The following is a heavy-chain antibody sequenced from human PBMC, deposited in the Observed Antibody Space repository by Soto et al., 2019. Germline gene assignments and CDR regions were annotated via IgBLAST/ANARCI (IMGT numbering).Heavy chain of an antibody. Sequence: EVQLVESGGGLVKPGGSLRLSCAASGFTFSSYSMNWVRQAPGKGLEWVSSISSSSSYIYYADSVKGRFTISRDNAKNSLYLQMNRLRAEDTAVYYCARVENYDFWSGYDTEPYYYYYGMDVWGQGTTVTVSS. CDR3: ARVENYDFWSGYDTEPYYYYYGMDV. D-gene: IGHD3-3*01. CDR2: ISSSSSYI. CDR1: GFTFSSYS. V-gene: IGHV3-21*01. J-gene: IGHJ6*02.